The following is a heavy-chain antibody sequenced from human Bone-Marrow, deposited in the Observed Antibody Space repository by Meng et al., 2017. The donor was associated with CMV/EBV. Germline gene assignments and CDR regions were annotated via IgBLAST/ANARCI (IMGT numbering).Heavy chain of an antibody. CDR3: ARETRPTAFDY. D-gene: IGHD4-23*01. CDR1: GFTFSSYE. J-gene: IGHJ4*02. CDR2: IKQDGSEK. Sequence: GGSLKLSCVASGFTFSSYEINWVRQAPGKGLEWVANIKQDGSEKYYVDSVKGRFTISRDNAKNSLYLQMNSLRAEDTAVYYCARETRPTAFDYWGQGTLVTVSS. V-gene: IGHV3-7*01.